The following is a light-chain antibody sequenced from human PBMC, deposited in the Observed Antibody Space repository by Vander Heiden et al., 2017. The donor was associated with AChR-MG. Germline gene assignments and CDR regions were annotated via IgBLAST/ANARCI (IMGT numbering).Light chain of an antibody. V-gene: IGKV3-15*01. CDR3: QQYNNWPPIT. CDR1: QSVSSN. Sequence: EIVMTQSLATLPVSPGERATLSCRASQSVSSNLAWYQQKPGQAPRLLIYGASTRATGIPARFSGSGYGTEFTLTISSLQSEDFAVYYCQQYNNWPPITFGGGTKVEIK. CDR2: GAS. J-gene: IGKJ4*01.